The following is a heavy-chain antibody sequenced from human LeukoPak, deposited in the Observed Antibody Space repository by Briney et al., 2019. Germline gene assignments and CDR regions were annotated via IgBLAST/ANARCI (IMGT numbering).Heavy chain of an antibody. Sequence: SETLSLTCTVSGGSISSGGYYGSWIRQHPGKGLEWIGYIYYSGSTYYNPSLKSPVTISVDTSKNQFSLKLSSVTAADTAVYYCAGGYRGYGKYWFDPWGQGTLVTVSS. CDR3: AGGYRGYGKYWFDP. J-gene: IGHJ5*02. V-gene: IGHV4-31*01. CDR1: GGSISSGGYY. D-gene: IGHD5-12*01. CDR2: IYYSGST.